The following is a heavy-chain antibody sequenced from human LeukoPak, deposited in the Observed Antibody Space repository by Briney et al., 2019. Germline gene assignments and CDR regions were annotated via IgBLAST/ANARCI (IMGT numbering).Heavy chain of an antibody. CDR3: ATPRGFSSGWYPDAFDI. Sequence: ASVKVSCKASGYTFTNYGITWVRQAPGQGLEWMGWISAHNGNTNFAQKFQGRVTMTTDTSTSTAYMELRSLRSDDTAVYYCATPRGFSSGWYPDAFDIWGQGTMVTVSS. J-gene: IGHJ3*02. CDR2: ISAHNGNT. V-gene: IGHV1-18*04. CDR1: GYTFTNYG. D-gene: IGHD6-19*01.